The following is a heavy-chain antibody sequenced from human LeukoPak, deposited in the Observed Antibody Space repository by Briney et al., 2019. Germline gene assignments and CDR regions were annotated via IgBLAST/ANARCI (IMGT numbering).Heavy chain of an antibody. D-gene: IGHD3-10*01. Sequence: PGGSLRLSCAASGFTFNNYAMNWVRQTPGGRLELVSFIGISSGPLLYADSVKGRFTISRDNAKASVYLQMNRLRAEDTAVYYCARAKGYTSSYSFDYWGQGILVTVSS. CDR3: ARAKGYTSSYSFDY. J-gene: IGHJ4*02. CDR1: GFTFNNYA. V-gene: IGHV3-48*04. CDR2: IGISSGPL.